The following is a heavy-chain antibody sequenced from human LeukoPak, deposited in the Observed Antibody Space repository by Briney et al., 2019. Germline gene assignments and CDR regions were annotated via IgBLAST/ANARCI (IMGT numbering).Heavy chain of an antibody. CDR1: GGTFSSYA. CDR3: ARDQYSSSWYGGGDAFDI. V-gene: IGHV1-69*13. D-gene: IGHD6-13*01. Sequence: SVKVSCKASGGTFSSYAISWVRQAPGQGLEWMGGIIPIFGTANYAQKFQGRVTITADESTSTAYMELRSLRSEDTAVYYCARDQYSSSWYGGGDAFDIWGQGTMVTVSS. CDR2: IIPIFGTA. J-gene: IGHJ3*02.